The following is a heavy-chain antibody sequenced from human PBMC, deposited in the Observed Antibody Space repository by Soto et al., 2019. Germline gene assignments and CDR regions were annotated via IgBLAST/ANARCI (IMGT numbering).Heavy chain of an antibody. CDR3: ARDEKPLYGDYSYNWFDP. D-gene: IGHD4-17*01. V-gene: IGHV1-18*01. CDR2: ISAYNGNT. CDR1: GYTFASYG. Sequence: GASVKVSCKASGYTFASYGISWVRQAPGQGLEWMGWISAYNGNTNYAQKLQGRVTMTTDTSTSTAYMELRSLRSDDTAVYYCARDEKPLYGDYSYNWFDPWGQGTLVTVSS. J-gene: IGHJ5*02.